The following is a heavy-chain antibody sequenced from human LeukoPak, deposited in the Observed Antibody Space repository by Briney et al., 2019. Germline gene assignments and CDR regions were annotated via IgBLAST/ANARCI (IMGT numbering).Heavy chain of an antibody. J-gene: IGHJ3*02. CDR3: AKDTGSPADAITMEDNAFDI. V-gene: IGHV3-9*01. CDR2: ISWNSGSI. D-gene: IGHD3-3*01. Sequence: GRSLRLSCAASGFTFDDYAMHWVRQAPGKGLEWVSGISWNSGSIGYADSVKGRFTISRDNAKKSLYLQMNSLRAEDTAVYYCAKDTGSPADAITMEDNAFDIWGQGTMVTVSS. CDR1: GFTFDDYA.